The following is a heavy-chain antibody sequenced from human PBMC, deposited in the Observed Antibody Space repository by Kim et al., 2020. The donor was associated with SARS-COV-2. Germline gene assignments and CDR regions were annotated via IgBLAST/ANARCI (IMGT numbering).Heavy chain of an antibody. J-gene: IGHJ4*02. Sequence: NSNPSSKSRVSISVDTSKNQFSLKLSSVTAADTAAYYCARDPTAAGKEGYWGQGTLVTVSS. CDR3: ARDPTAAGKEGY. V-gene: IGHV4-34*01. D-gene: IGHD6-13*01.